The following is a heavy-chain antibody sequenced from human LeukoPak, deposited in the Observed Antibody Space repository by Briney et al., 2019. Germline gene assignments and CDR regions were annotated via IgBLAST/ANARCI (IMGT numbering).Heavy chain of an antibody. CDR3: ARRLEGLSSPFDY. CDR2: ISYDGSDK. V-gene: IGHV3-30*03. Sequence: GRSLRLSCAASGFIFSNYGMHWVRQAPGKGLEWVAVISYDGSDKYYADSVKGRFTISRDNSKNTLYLQLSSLRAEDTAVYYCARRLEGLSSPFDYWGQVKPVTVSS. CDR1: GFIFSNYG. J-gene: IGHJ4*02. D-gene: IGHD6-25*01.